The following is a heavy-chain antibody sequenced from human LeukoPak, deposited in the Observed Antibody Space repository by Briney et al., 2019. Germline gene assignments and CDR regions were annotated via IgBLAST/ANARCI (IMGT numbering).Heavy chain of an antibody. J-gene: IGHJ6*03. CDR1: GGSISSYY. CDR2: IYYSGST. V-gene: IGHV4-59*01. CDR3: ARGTVTTVTSPPTTYYYMDV. Sequence: KPSETLSPTCTVSGGSISSYYWSWIRQPPGKGLEWIGYIYYSGSTNYNPSLKSRVTISVDTSKNQFSLKLSSVTAADTAVYYCARGTVTTVTSPPTTYYYMDVWGKGTTVTVSS. D-gene: IGHD4-17*01.